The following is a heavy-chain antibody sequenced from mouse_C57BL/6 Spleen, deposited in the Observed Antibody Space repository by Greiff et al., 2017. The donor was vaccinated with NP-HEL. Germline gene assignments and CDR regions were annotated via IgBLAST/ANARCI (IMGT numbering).Heavy chain of an antibody. V-gene: IGHV1-55*01. J-gene: IGHJ3*01. CDR2: IYPGSGST. CDR1: GYTFTSYW. D-gene: IGHD3-3*01. Sequence: QVQLQQPGAELVKPGASVKMSCKASGYTFTSYWITWVKQRPGQGLEWIGDIYPGSGSTNYNEKFKSKATLTVDTSSSTAYMQLSSLTSEDSAVYYCARGRGTGRGFAYWGQGTLVTVSA. CDR3: ARGRGTGRGFAY.